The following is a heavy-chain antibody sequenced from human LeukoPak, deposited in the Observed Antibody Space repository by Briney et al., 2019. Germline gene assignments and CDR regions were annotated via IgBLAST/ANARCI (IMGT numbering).Heavy chain of an antibody. D-gene: IGHD1-26*01. Sequence: SETLSLTCTVSGGSISSYYWSWIRQPPGKGLEWIGYIYYSGSTNYNPSLKSRVTISVDTSKNQFSLKLSSVTAADTAVYYCARRRGSGSYYNYYYYMDAWGKGTTVTVSS. V-gene: IGHV4-59*01. J-gene: IGHJ6*03. CDR1: GGSISSYY. CDR2: IYYSGST. CDR3: ARRRGSGSYYNYYYYMDA.